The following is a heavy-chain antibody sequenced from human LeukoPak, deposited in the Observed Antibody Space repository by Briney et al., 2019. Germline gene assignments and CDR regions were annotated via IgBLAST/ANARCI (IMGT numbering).Heavy chain of an antibody. D-gene: IGHD3-22*01. CDR2: ISDTGNT. Sequence: GGSLRLSCAASGFTLSSYAMSWVRQAPGKGLEWVSAISDTGNTYHADSVKGRFTISRDNSKNTLYLQMNSLRAEDTAVYYCASPVYDSSGYYYSAAFDIWGQGTMVTVSS. V-gene: IGHV3-23*01. J-gene: IGHJ3*02. CDR3: ASPVYDSSGYYYSAAFDI. CDR1: GFTLSSYA.